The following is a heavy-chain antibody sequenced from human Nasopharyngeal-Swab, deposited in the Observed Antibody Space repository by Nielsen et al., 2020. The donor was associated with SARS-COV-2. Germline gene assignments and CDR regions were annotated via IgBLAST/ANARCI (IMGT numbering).Heavy chain of an antibody. V-gene: IGHV4-39*07. J-gene: IGHJ6*02. D-gene: IGHD3-3*01. Sequence: GSLRLSCTVSGGSISSSSYYWGWIRQPPGKGLEWIGSIYYSGSTYYNPSLKSRVTISVDTSKSQFSLKLSSVTAADTAVYYCARVLAERAYYDFWSGYSDYYYGMDVWGQGTTVTVSS. CDR2: IYYSGST. CDR1: GGSISSSSYY. CDR3: ARVLAERAYYDFWSGYSDYYYGMDV.